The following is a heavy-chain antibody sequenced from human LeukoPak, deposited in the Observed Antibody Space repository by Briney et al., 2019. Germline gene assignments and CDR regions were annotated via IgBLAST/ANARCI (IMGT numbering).Heavy chain of an antibody. V-gene: IGHV5-51*01. CDR1: GYSFTSYW. Sequence: GESLKISCKGSGYSFTSYWIGWVRQMPGKGLEWMGIIYPGDSDTRYSPSFQGQVTISADKSISTAYLQWSSLKASDTAMYYCARRAGAYTAMPDTYYYDSSGYYLYYFDYWGQGTLVTVSS. D-gene: IGHD3-22*01. CDR3: ARRAGAYTAMPDTYYYDSSGYYLYYFDY. CDR2: IYPGDSDT. J-gene: IGHJ4*02.